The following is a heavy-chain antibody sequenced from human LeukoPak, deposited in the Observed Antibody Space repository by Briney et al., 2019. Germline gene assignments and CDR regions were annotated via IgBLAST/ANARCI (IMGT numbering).Heavy chain of an antibody. V-gene: IGHV1-3*01. CDR2: INAGNGNT. CDR3: ARGPYSIYGLDP. J-gene: IGHJ5*02. Sequence: ASVKVSCKTSGYTFTSYAMHWVRLAPGQRLEWMGWINAGNGNTKYSQKFQDRVTITRDTSASTAYMELSSLRSEDTAVYFCARGPYSIYGLDPWGQGTLFTVSS. D-gene: IGHD4-11*01. CDR1: GYTFTSYA.